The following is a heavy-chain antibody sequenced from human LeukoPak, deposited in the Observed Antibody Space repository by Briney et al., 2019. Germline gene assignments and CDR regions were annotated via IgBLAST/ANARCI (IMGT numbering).Heavy chain of an antibody. CDR3: ARSQWELPLYNWFDP. CDR1: GYSFTSYW. CDR2: IYPGDSDT. J-gene: IGHJ5*02. D-gene: IGHD1-26*01. V-gene: IGHV5-51*01. Sequence: GESLKISCKGSGYSFTSYWIGWVRQMPGKGLEWMGIIYPGDSDTRYSPSFQGQVTISADKSISTAYLQWGSLKASDTAMYYCARSQWELPLYNWFDPWGQGTLVTVSS.